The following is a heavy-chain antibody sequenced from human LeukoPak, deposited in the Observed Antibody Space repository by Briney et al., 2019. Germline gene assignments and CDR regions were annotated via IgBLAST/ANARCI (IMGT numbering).Heavy chain of an antibody. CDR2: ISGSGGST. V-gene: IGHV3-23*01. Sequence: PGGSLRLSCAASGFTFSSYAMSWVRQAPGKGLEWVSAISGSGGSTYYADSVKGRFTISRDNSKNTLYLQMNSLRAEDTAVYYCAKEGPSKVRFLEWLFSPYFDYWGQGTLVTVSS. D-gene: IGHD3-3*01. CDR3: AKEGPSKVRFLEWLFSPYFDY. CDR1: GFTFSSYA. J-gene: IGHJ4*02.